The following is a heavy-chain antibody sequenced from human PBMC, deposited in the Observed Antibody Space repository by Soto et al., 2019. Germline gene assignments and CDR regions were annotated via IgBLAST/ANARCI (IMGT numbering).Heavy chain of an antibody. V-gene: IGHV3-74*01. Sequence: EVQLVESGGGLVQPGGSLRVSCAASGFIFNDYWLHWVRQAPGKGLEWLSRINPDGSSTDYADSVKGRFTVSRDNAKNTLYLQMNSLRAEDTAVYYVARKGEVTGFKYWGQGTLVTVSS. CDR2: INPDGSST. CDR3: ARKGEVTGFKY. D-gene: IGHD3-16*01. J-gene: IGHJ4*02. CDR1: GFIFNDYW.